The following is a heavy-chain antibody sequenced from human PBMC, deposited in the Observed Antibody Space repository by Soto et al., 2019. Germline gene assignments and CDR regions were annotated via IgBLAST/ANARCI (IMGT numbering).Heavy chain of an antibody. CDR3: ANDYYGMEV. J-gene: IGHJ6*02. CDR2: IGGGGGGT. Sequence: GGSLRLSCAVSAFSFANYAMNWVRQAPGKGLEWVSAIGGGGGGTSYADSVKGRFTISRDNSKNTLYLQMDSLRAEDTAVYYCANDYYGMEVWGQGATVTVSS. V-gene: IGHV3-23*01. CDR1: AFSFANYA.